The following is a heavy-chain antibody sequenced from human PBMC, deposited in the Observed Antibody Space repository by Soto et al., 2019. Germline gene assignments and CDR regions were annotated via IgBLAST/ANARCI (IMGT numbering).Heavy chain of an antibody. CDR3: ARNGVGNDIVVITTLDYYYGMDV. CDR1: GFTVSSNY. J-gene: IGHJ6*02. Sequence: GGSLRLSCAASGFTVSSNYMSWVRQAPGKGLEWVSFIYSGGSTYYADSVKGRFTISRDNSKNTLYLQMNSLRAEDTAVYYCARNGVGNDIVVITTLDYYYGMDVWGQGTTVTVSS. D-gene: IGHD3-22*01. V-gene: IGHV3-66*01. CDR2: IYSGGST.